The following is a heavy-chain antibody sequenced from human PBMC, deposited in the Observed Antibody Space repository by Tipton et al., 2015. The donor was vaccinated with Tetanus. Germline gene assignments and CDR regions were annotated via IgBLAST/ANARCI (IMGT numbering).Heavy chain of an antibody. Sequence: TLSLTCTVSGGSISSSNYYWGWIRQPPGNGLEWIGRIYYSGSTSYNPSLKSRVTISVDTSKNQFSLHLTSVTAADTAVYYCARGWGSSWYYFDNWGQGTLVTVSS. CDR3: ARGWGSSWYYFDN. CDR1: GGSISSSNYY. J-gene: IGHJ4*02. V-gene: IGHV4-39*07. CDR2: IYYSGST. D-gene: IGHD6-13*01.